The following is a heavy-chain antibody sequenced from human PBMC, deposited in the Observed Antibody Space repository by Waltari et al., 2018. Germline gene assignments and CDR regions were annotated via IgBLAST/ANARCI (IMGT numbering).Heavy chain of an antibody. D-gene: IGHD1-26*01. J-gene: IGHJ5*02. CDR3: AREIDRGPGRWFDP. CDR2: VYTSGST. V-gene: IGHV4-4*07. Sequence: QVQLQESGPGLVKPSETLSLTCPVSGGSISGHYWTWIRQPAGKGLEWIGRVYTSGSTNYNPSLKSRVTMSVDTSKNQFSLKLSSVTAADTAVYFCAREIDRGPGRWFDPWGQGTLVTVSS. CDR1: GGSISGHY.